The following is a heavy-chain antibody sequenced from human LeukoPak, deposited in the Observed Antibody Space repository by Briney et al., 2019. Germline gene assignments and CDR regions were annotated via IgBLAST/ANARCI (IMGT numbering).Heavy chain of an antibody. CDR3: ARSGPYYDILTGYYYY. CDR2: IWYDGSNK. J-gene: IGHJ4*02. Sequence: GGSLRLSCAASGFTFSSYGMHWVRQAPGKGLEWVAVIWYDGSNKYYADSVKGRFTISRDNSKNTLYLQMNSLRAEDTALYYCARSGPYYDILTGYYYYWGQGTLVTVSS. CDR1: GFTFSSYG. V-gene: IGHV3-33*01. D-gene: IGHD3-9*01.